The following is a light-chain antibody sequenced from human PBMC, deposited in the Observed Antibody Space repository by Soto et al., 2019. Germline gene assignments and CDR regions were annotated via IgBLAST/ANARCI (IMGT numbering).Light chain of an antibody. Sequence: EIEMTQSPGTLSLSPVERATLSCRASQSVSSSYLAWYQQKPGQAPRLLIYGASSRATGIPDRFSGSGSGTDFTLTISRLEPEDFAVYYCQQYGSSTELTFGGGTKVEIK. V-gene: IGKV3-20*01. CDR2: GAS. CDR1: QSVSSSY. J-gene: IGKJ4*01. CDR3: QQYGSSTELT.